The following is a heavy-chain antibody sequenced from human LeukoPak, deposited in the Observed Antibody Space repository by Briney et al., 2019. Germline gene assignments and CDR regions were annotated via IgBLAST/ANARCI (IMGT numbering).Heavy chain of an antibody. D-gene: IGHD3-22*01. CDR1: GYTFTGYY. CDR3: ARDRVYYYDSSGYPDAFDI. Sequence: ASVKVSCKASGYTFTGYYMHWVRQAPGQGLEWMGWINPNSGGTNYAQKFQGRVTMTRDTSISTAYMELSRLRSDDTAVYYCARDRVYYYDSSGYPDAFDIWGQGTVVTVSS. J-gene: IGHJ3*02. V-gene: IGHV1-2*02. CDR2: INPNSGGT.